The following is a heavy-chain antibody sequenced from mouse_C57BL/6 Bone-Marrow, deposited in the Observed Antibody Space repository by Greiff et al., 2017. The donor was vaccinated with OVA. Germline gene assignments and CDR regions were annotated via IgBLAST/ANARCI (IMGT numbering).Heavy chain of an antibody. CDR2: IYPGSGST. V-gene: IGHV1-55*01. CDR3: ARDDAGYFDY. Sequence: QVQLQQPGAELVKPGASVKLSCKASGYTFTSYWITWVKQRPGQGLEWIGDIYPGSGSTNYNEKFKSKATLTVDTSSSTAYMQLSSLTSEDAAVYYCARDDAGYFDYGGQGTTLTVSS. CDR1: GYTFTSYW. J-gene: IGHJ2*01.